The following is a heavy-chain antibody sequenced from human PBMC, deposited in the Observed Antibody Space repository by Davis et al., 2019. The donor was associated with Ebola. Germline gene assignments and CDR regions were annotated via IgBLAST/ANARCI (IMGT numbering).Heavy chain of an antibody. D-gene: IGHD1-26*01. Sequence: GGSLRLSCAASGFTFSSYSMNWVRQAPGKGLEWVSSISSSSSYIYYADSVKGRFTISRDNAKKTLYLQMNSLRAEDTAIYYCVRDAVVKGYQELLRPRCMDVWGQGTTVIVSS. CDR1: GFTFSSYS. V-gene: IGHV3-21*01. J-gene: IGHJ6*02. CDR2: ISSSSSYI. CDR3: VRDAVVKGYQELLRPRCMDV.